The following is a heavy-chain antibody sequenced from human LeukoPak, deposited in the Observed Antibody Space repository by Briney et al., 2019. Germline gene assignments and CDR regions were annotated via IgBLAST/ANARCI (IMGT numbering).Heavy chain of an antibody. CDR1: GFTFSSYE. D-gene: IGHD6-19*01. J-gene: IGHJ4*02. CDR2: ISSSGSTI. V-gene: IGHV3-48*03. Sequence: GGSLRFSCAASGFTFSSYEMNWVRQAPGKGLEWVSYISSSGSTIYYADSVKGRFTISRDNAKNSLYLQMNSLRAEDTAVYYCARVAGYSSGWLAFDYWGQGTLVTVSS. CDR3: ARVAGYSSGWLAFDY.